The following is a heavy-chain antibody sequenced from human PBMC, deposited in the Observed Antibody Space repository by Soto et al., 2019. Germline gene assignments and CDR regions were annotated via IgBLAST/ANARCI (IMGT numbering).Heavy chain of an antibody. Sequence: GGSLRLSCAASGFTFSSYWMHWVRQAPGKGLVGVSGINSDGSSTSYADSVKGRVTISRDNAKNTLYLQMNSLRAEGTAVYYCASGPVADYWGQGTLVTVSS. CDR1: GFTFSSYW. CDR3: ASGPVADY. D-gene: IGHD6-19*01. CDR2: INSDGSST. V-gene: IGHV3-74*01. J-gene: IGHJ4*02.